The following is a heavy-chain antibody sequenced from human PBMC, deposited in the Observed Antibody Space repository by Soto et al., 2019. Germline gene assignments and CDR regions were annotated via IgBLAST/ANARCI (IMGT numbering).Heavy chain of an antibody. V-gene: IGHV3-74*01. CDR3: ARPRRSWLPFDAFDV. D-gene: IGHD3-9*01. J-gene: IGHJ3*01. CDR1: GFMFSTYW. CDR2: LNTNESTT. Sequence: EVQLVESGGSLVQPGESLTLSCAASGFMFSTYWMAWVRQAPGKGLVWVSRLNTNESTTNYADSVRGRFTISRDNAKNTVYLQMNSLRVEETALYYCARPRRSWLPFDAFDVWGQGTMVTVSP.